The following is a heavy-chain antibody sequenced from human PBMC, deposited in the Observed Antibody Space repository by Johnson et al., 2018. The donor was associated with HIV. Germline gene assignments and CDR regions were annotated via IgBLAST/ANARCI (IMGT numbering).Heavy chain of an antibody. CDR3: AKDLSWEPQDAFDI. J-gene: IGHJ3*02. Sequence: VQLVESGGGLVKPGGSLRLSCAASGFTFSNAWMSWVRQAPGKGLEWVGRIKSKTDGGTTDYAAPVKGRFTISRDDSKNTLYLQMNSLRAEDTAVYYCAKDLSWEPQDAFDIWGLGTKVTVSS. CDR1: GFTFSNAW. CDR2: IKSKTDGGTT. V-gene: IGHV3-15*01. D-gene: IGHD1-26*01.